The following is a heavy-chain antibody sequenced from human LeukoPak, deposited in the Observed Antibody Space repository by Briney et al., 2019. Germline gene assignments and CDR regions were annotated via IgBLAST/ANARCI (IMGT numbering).Heavy chain of an antibody. D-gene: IGHD5-18*01. CDR1: GFTFSSYG. J-gene: IGHJ4*02. Sequence: PGGSLRLSCAASGFTFSSYGMSWVRQAPGKGVEGVANIKQDGSEKYYVDSVKGRFTISRDNAKNSLYLQMNSLRAEDTAVYYCARDRWGYSYGGDWGQGTLVTVSS. CDR3: ARDRWGYSYGGD. CDR2: IKQDGSEK. V-gene: IGHV3-7*01.